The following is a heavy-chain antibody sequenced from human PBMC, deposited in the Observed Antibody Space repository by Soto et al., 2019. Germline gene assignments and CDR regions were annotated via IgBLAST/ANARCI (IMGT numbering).Heavy chain of an antibody. V-gene: IGHV3-7*01. J-gene: IGHJ4*02. D-gene: IGHD2-15*01. Sequence: EVHLVESGGGLVQTGGSLRLSCAIFESTVSRDWMNWVRQAPGKGLEWVAHINQDGSEKYYVDSVKGRFTISRDNAKKSLYLQMSSWRPADTAVYCCSGGVGAAFWGQGTLVTVSS. CDR2: INQDGSEK. CDR3: SGGVGAAF. CDR1: ESTVSRDW.